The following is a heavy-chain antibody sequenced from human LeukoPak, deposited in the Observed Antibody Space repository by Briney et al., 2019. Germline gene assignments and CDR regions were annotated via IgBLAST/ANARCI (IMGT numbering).Heavy chain of an antibody. D-gene: IGHD3-16*01. Sequence: PSETLSLTRTVSGGSISSYYWSWIRQPPGKGLEWIGYIYYSGSTNYNPSLRSRVTISVDTSKNQFSLKLSSVTAADTAVYYCARGGDSDAFDIWGQGTMVTVSS. V-gene: IGHV4-59*01. J-gene: IGHJ3*02. CDR3: ARGGDSDAFDI. CDR2: IYYSGST. CDR1: GGSISSYY.